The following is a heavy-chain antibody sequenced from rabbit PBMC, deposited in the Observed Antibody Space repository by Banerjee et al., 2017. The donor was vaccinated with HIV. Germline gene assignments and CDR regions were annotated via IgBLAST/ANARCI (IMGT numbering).Heavy chain of an antibody. CDR2: IYTTSGST. J-gene: IGHJ3*01. CDR3: VREPHGGSAL. D-gene: IGHD6-1*01. CDR1: GIDFSSYYR. V-gene: IGHV1S43*01. Sequence: QQQLEESGGGLVKPGGTLTLTCKASGIDFSSYYRMCWVRQAPGRGLELIACIYTTSGSTWYASWVNGRFTISRSTSLNTVDLQMTSLTAADMATYFCVREPHGGSALWGQGTLVTVS.